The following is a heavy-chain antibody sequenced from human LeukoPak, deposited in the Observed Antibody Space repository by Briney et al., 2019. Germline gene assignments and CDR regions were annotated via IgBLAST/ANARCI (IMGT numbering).Heavy chain of an antibody. CDR3: ARDSWPEVVRFDY. D-gene: IGHD1-14*01. CDR1: GGSISTYY. Sequence: SETLSLTCTVSGGSISTYYWSWIRQPPEKGLEWIGYIYYSGDANYNPSLKSRVTISVDTSKNQFSLKLSSVTAADTAVYYCARDSWPEVVRFDYWGQGTLVAVSS. CDR2: IYYSGDA. J-gene: IGHJ4*02. V-gene: IGHV4-59*12.